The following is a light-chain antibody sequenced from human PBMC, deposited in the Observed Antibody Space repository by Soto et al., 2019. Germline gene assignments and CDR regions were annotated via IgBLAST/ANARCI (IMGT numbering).Light chain of an antibody. V-gene: IGLV1-40*01. CDR1: SSNIGAGYD. CDR2: GNR. Sequence: QSVLTQPPSVSGAPGQRVTISCTGSSSNIGAGYDVHWYQQLPGTAPKLLIFGNRDRPSGVPDRFSGSRSGTSASLAIPGLQAEDEADYYCQSYDSTLTGSEVVFGGGTKLTVL. CDR3: QSYDSTLTGSEVV. J-gene: IGLJ3*02.